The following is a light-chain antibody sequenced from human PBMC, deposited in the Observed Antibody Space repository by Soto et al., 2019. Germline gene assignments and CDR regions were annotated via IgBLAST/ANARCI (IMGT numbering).Light chain of an antibody. CDR1: QSVSSSY. Sequence: EIVLKQSPGTLSLSPVERATLSCRASQSVSSSYLAWYQQKPGQAPRLLIYGASSRATGIPDRFSGSGSGTDFTLTISRLEPEDFAVYYCQQYGSSPETFGQGTKVDI. V-gene: IGKV3-20*01. CDR3: QQYGSSPET. CDR2: GAS. J-gene: IGKJ1*01.